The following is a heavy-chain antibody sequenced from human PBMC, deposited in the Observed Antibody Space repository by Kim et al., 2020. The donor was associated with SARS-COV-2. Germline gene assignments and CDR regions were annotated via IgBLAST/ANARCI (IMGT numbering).Heavy chain of an antibody. D-gene: IGHD5-18*01. J-gene: IGHJ4*02. CDR1: GGSISSSSYY. CDR3: ARLGQVWGVY. Sequence: SETLSLTCTVSGGSISSSSYYWGWIRQPPGKGLEWIGSIYYSGSTYYNPSLKSRVTISVDTSKNQFSLKLSSVTAADTAVYYCARLGQVWGVYWGQGTLVTVSS. V-gene: IGHV4-39*01. CDR2: IYYSGST.